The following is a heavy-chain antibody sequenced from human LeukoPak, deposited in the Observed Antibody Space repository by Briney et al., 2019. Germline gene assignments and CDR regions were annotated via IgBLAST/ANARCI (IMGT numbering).Heavy chain of an antibody. CDR1: GYAFTGYY. V-gene: IGHV1-2*02. D-gene: IGHD2-2*02. Sequence: ASVKVSCKASGYAFTGYYLNWVRQAPGQGLEWMGWTKPYSGDTKYGQNFEGRVTMTRDTSISTAYMELSRLRSDDTAVYYCARGIVVVPAAIDAFDIWGQGTMVTVSS. CDR2: TKPYSGDT. CDR3: ARGIVVVPAAIDAFDI. J-gene: IGHJ3*02.